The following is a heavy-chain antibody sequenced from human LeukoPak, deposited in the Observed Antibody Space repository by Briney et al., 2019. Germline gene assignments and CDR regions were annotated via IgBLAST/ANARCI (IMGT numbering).Heavy chain of an antibody. Sequence: GGSLRLSCAASGFTFSTFAMSWVRQAPGKGLEWVSATSGSGGGTYYADSVKGRLTISRDNSQNTLYLQMSSLRAEDTAVYYCAKAFSAYENWPPNWFDPWGQGTLVTVSS. V-gene: IGHV3-23*01. CDR1: GFTFSTFA. CDR3: AKAFSAYENWPPNWFDP. J-gene: IGHJ5*02. D-gene: IGHD5-12*01. CDR2: TSGSGGGT.